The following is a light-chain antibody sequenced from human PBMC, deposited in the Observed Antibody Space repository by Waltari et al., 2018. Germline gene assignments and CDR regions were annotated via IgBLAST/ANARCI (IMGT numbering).Light chain of an antibody. V-gene: IGKV1-5*03. J-gene: IGKJ1*01. CDR3: QQYNSAST. CDR1: HSISSW. Sequence: DIQMTQSPSTLSASVGDRVTITCRASHSISSWLAWYQQKPGKAPKLLIYKASSLESGVPSRFSGSGSGTEFTLTISSLQPDDFATYYCQQYNSASTFGQGTKVEIK. CDR2: KAS.